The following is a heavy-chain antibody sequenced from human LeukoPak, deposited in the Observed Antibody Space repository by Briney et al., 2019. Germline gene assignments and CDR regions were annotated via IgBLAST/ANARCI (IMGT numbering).Heavy chain of an antibody. J-gene: IGHJ4*02. CDR1: GGSFSGYY. CDR2: INHSGST. Sequence: SETLSLTCAVYGGSFSGYYWSWIRQPPGKGLEWIGEINHSGSTNYNPSLKSRVTISVDTSKNQFSLKLSSVTAADTAVYYCARIGGINEGIQLQPLDYWGQGTLVTVSS. D-gene: IGHD5-18*01. CDR3: ARIGGINEGIQLQPLDY. V-gene: IGHV4-34*01.